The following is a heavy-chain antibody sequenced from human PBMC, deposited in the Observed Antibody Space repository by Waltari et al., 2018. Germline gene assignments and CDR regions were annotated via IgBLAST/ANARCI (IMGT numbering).Heavy chain of an antibody. V-gene: IGHV4-4*07. J-gene: IGHJ4*02. CDR1: GGSISSYY. Sequence: QVQLQESGPGLVKPSETLSLTCPVSGGSISSYYWSWIPQPAGKGLEWIGRIYTSGSTNYNPSLKSLVTMSGDTSKNQFSLKLSSGTAADTAVYYCAREEGDYYDSSGYYWSGYFDYWGQGTLVTVSS. D-gene: IGHD3-22*01. CDR2: IYTSGST. CDR3: AREEGDYYDSSGYYWSGYFDY.